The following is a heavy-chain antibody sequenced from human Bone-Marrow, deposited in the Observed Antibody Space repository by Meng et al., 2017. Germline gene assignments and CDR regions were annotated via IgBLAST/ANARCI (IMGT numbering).Heavy chain of an antibody. CDR1: GFKLSSYW. J-gene: IGHJ4*02. CDR2: INIDGSST. CDR3: AQLGTTDY. D-gene: IGHD6-13*01. V-gene: IGHV3-74*01. Sequence: GDLGGAGGGLVTTGGSLRLSCVASGFKLSSYWMHWVRQAPGKGLVWVSRINIDGSSTIYADSVEGRFTISRDNAKNTLYLQMNSLRVDDTAVYYCAQLGTTDYWGQGALVTVSS.